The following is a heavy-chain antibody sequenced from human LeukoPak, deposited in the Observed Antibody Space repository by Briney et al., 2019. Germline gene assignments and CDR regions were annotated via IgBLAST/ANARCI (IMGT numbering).Heavy chain of an antibody. D-gene: IGHD1-26*01. CDR2: IYYSGST. V-gene: IGHV4-39*07. CDR1: GGSISSYY. CDR3: ARVGATTFDY. Sequence: SETLSLTCTVSGGSISSYYWGWIRQPPGKGLEWIGSIYYSGSTYYNPSLKSRVTISVDTSKNQFSLKLSSVTAADTAVYYCARVGATTFDYWGQGTLVTVSS. J-gene: IGHJ4*02.